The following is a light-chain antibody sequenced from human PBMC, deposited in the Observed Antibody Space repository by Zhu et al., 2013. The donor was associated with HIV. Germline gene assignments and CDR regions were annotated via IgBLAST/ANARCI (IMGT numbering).Light chain of an antibody. Sequence: IQMTQSPSTLSASVGDRVTITCRASQNIGDSVAWYQQKPGKAPNVLIYSASSLISGVPSRFSGSGSATEFTLTVSSLQADDFATYYCQQFNNYPRTFGQGTKVEIK. CDR1: QNIGDS. V-gene: IGKV1-5*01. CDR3: QQFNNYPRT. J-gene: IGKJ1*01. CDR2: SAS.